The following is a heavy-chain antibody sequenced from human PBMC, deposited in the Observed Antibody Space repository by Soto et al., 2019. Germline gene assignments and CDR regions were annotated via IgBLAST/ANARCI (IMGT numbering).Heavy chain of an antibody. CDR1: GYTFTSYG. CDR2: ISAYNGNT. V-gene: IGHV1-18*01. CDR3: ARDRRPYSNYLDYFDY. D-gene: IGHD4-4*01. J-gene: IGHJ4*02. Sequence: QVQLVQSGAEVKKPGASVKVSCKASGYTFTSYGISWVRQAPGQGLEWMGWISAYNGNTNYAQKLQGRVTMTTDTATSTAYMELRSLRSDDTAGYYCARDRRPYSNYLDYFDYWGQGTLVTVSS.